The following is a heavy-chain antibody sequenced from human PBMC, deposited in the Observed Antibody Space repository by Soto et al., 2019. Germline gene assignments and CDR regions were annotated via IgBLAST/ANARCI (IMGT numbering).Heavy chain of an antibody. J-gene: IGHJ5*02. D-gene: IGHD2-15*01. Sequence: ASVKVSGTVSGYTLTELSMHCVRQAPGKGLEWMGGFDPEDGETIYAQKFQGRVTMTEDTSTDTAYMELSSLRSEDTAVYYCATELGYCSGGSCYGWFDPWGQGTLVTVSS. CDR1: GYTLTELS. V-gene: IGHV1-24*01. CDR3: ATELGYCSGGSCYGWFDP. CDR2: FDPEDGET.